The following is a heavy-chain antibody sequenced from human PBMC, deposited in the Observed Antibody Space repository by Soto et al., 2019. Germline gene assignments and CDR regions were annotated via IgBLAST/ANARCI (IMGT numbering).Heavy chain of an antibody. CDR2: IYYSGST. CDR3: ARQSPYYYDSSGYQSIIDY. J-gene: IGHJ4*02. D-gene: IGHD3-22*01. CDR1: GGSISSSSYY. V-gene: IGHV4-39*01. Sequence: QLQLQESGPGLVKPSETLSLTCTVSGGSISSSSYYWGWIRQPPGKGLEWIGSIYYSGSTYYNPSLKSRVTISVDTSKNQFSLKLSSVTAADTAVYYCARQSPYYYDSSGYQSIIDYWGQGTLVTVSS.